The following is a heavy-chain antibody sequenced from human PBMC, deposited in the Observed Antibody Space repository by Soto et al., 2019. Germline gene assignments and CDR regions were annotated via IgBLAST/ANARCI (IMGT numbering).Heavy chain of an antibody. V-gene: IGHV4-30-2*01. D-gene: IGHD2-15*01. CDR1: GGSISSGGYS. J-gene: IGHJ5*02. CDR3: ARALGYCSGGSCYSSPKNWFDP. Sequence: TLSLTCAVSGGSISSGGYSWSWIRQPPGKGLEWIGYIYHSGSTYYNPSLKSRVTISVDRSKNQFSLKLSSVTAADTAVYYCARALGYCSGGSCYSSPKNWFDPWGKGTLVTVSS. CDR2: IYHSGST.